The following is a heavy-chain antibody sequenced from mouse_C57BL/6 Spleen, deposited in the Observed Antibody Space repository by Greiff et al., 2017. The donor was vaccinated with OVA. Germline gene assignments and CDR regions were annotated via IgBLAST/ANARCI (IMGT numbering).Heavy chain of an antibody. CDR2: IWRGGST. CDR3: AKNEGGLGRAYAMDY. D-gene: IGHD4-1*01. V-gene: IGHV2-5*01. J-gene: IGHJ4*01. CDR1: GFSLTSYG. Sequence: VQLQQSGPGLVQPSQSLSITCTVSGFSLTSYGVHWVRPSPGKGLEWLGVIWRGGSTDYNAAFMSRLSITKDNSKSQVFFKMNSLQADDTAIYYCAKNEGGLGRAYAMDYWGQGTSVTVSS.